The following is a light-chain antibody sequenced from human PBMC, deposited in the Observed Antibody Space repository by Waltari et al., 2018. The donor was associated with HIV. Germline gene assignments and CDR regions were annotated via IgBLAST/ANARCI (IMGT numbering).Light chain of an antibody. CDR1: SGSVSTSYY. CDR2: STN. V-gene: IGLV8-61*01. J-gene: IGLJ3*02. Sequence: QTVVTQEPSFSVSPGWTVTLTCGLSSGSVSTSYYPSWYQQTPGQAPRTLIYSTNTRASGVPDRVSGSILGNKAALTITGAQADDESDYYWVLYMGSGSCMFGGGTKLTVL. CDR3: VLYMGSGSCM.